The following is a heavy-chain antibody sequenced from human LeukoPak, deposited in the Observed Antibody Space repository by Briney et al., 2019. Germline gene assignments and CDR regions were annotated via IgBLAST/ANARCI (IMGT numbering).Heavy chain of an antibody. CDR1: GFTFSSYA. J-gene: IGHJ4*02. V-gene: IGHV3-30-3*01. CDR3: ARVSYYYDSSGASHFDY. Sequence: GGSLRLSCAASGFTFSSYAMHWVRQAPGKGLEWVAVISYDGSNKYYADSVKGRFTISRDNSKNTLYLQMNSLRAEDTAVYYCARVSYYYDSSGASHFDYWGQGTLVTVSS. D-gene: IGHD3-22*01. CDR2: ISYDGSNK.